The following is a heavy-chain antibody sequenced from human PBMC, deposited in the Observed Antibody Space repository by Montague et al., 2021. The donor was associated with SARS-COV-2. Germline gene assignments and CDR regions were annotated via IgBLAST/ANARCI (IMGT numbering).Heavy chain of an antibody. Sequence: SETLSLTCAVYGGSFSGHYWNWIRQPPGKGLEWIGEINHSGSTNNNPSLKSRVTMSVDTSKNQFSLKLSSVTAADTAVYYWARGTRQGNGFRLGSFDYWGQGTLVTVSS. CDR3: ARGTRQGNGFRLGSFDY. J-gene: IGHJ4*02. D-gene: IGHD2-8*01. V-gene: IGHV4-34*01. CDR2: INHSGST. CDR1: GGSFSGHY.